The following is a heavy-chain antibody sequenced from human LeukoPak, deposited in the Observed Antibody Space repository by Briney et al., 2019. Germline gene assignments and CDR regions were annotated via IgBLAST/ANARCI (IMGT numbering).Heavy chain of an antibody. Sequence: GGSLRLSCAASGFTFSSYGMSWVRQAPGKGLEWVSAISGTGGTTYYADSVKGRFTISRDNSKNTLYLQMNSLRAEDTAVYYCTPSNFGMVGYWGQGALVTVSS. CDR2: ISGTGGTT. D-gene: IGHD3-10*01. CDR1: GFTFSSYG. J-gene: IGHJ4*02. V-gene: IGHV3-23*01. CDR3: TPSNFGMVGY.